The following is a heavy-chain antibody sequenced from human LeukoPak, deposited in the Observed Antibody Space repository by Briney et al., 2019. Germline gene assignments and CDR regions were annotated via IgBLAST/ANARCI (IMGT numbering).Heavy chain of an antibody. Sequence: GESLKISWEGSGYSFTNYWIGWVRQMPGKGLEWMGMIYPGDSDTRYSPSFQGQVTISADKSINTAYLQWSSLKASDTAMYYCARHGVVGRAYYYYYMDVWGKGTTVSVSS. D-gene: IGHD3-3*01. CDR2: IYPGDSDT. V-gene: IGHV5-51*01. CDR3: ARHGVVGRAYYYYYMDV. J-gene: IGHJ6*03. CDR1: GYSFTNYW.